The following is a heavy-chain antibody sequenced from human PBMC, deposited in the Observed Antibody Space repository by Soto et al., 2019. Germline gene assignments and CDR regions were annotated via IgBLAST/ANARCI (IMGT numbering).Heavy chain of an antibody. J-gene: IGHJ6*02. CDR2: ISSSSSYI. CDR1: GFTFSSCS. D-gene: IGHD6-13*01. Sequence: GGSLRLSCAASGFTFSSCSMNWVRQAPGKGLEWVSSISSSSSYIYYADSVKGRFTISRDNAKNSLYLQMNSLRAEDTAVYYCAREPAAAGYYYGMDVWGQGTTVTVSS. CDR3: AREPAAAGYYYGMDV. V-gene: IGHV3-21*01.